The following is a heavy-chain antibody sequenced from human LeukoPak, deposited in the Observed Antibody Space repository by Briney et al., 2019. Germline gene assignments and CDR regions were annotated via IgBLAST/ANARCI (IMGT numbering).Heavy chain of an antibody. CDR2: ISAYNGNT. CDR3: ARGMSGSYHY. V-gene: IGHV1-18*01. J-gene: IGHJ4*02. CDR1: ASTFTIYA. Sequence: GASVKVSCKASASTFTIYAVHWVGRAPGQGLEWMGWISAYNGNTNYAQKLQGRVTMTTDTSTSTAYMELRSLRSDDTAVYYCARGMSGSYHYWGQGTLVTVSS. D-gene: IGHD1-26*01.